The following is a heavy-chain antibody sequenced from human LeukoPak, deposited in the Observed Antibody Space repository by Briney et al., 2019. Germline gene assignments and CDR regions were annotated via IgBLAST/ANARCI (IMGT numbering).Heavy chain of an antibody. Sequence: GGSLRLSCAASGFTFSSYGMHWVRQAPGKGLEWVAVISYDGSNKYYADSVKGRFTISRDNSKNTLYLQMNSLRAEDTAVYYCAKDKSITARPLNYYYGMDVWGQGTTVTVSS. V-gene: IGHV3-30*18. CDR2: ISYDGSNK. CDR3: AKDKSITARPLNYYYGMDV. J-gene: IGHJ6*02. D-gene: IGHD6-6*01. CDR1: GFTFSSYG.